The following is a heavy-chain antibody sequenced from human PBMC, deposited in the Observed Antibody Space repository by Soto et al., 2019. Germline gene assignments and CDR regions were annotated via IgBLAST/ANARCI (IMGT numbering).Heavy chain of an antibody. V-gene: IGHV4-39*01. Sequence: SETLSLTCTVSGGSISSTDHYWGWIRQPPGKGLEWLGSIYYAGSTFHNPSLKRRATISVDTSRNQFSLRLSSVTASDTAVYYCARLGFHCLRGSCDDYNFYGSDVWGQGPTVPVSS. D-gene: IGHD2-15*01. CDR3: ARLGFHCLRGSCDDYNFYGSDV. CDR2: IYYAGST. J-gene: IGHJ6*02. CDR1: GGSISSTDHY.